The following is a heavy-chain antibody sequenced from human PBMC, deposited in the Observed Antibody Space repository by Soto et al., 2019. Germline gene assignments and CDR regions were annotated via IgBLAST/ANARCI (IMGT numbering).Heavy chain of an antibody. Sequence: GGSLRLSCAASGFIVRSNHMGWVRQTPGKGLECVSVIYSGGSTDYADSVKGRFTISRDSSKNTLYLQMNSLRAEDTAMYYCARSWGYLDYWGQGTLVTVSS. J-gene: IGHJ4*02. CDR1: GFIVRSNH. D-gene: IGHD3-16*01. CDR3: ARSWGYLDY. V-gene: IGHV3-53*01. CDR2: IYSGGST.